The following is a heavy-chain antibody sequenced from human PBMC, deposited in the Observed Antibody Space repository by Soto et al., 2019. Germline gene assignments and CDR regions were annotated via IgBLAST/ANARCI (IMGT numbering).Heavy chain of an antibody. CDR3: ARVERAYCGGDCYDY. D-gene: IGHD2-21*01. Sequence: EVQLVESGGGLVKPGGSLGLSCAASGFTFSSYSMNWVRQAPGKGLEWVSSISSSSSYIYYADSVKGRFTISRDNAKNSLYLQMNSLRAEDTAVYYCARVERAYCGGDCYDYWGQGTLVTVSS. V-gene: IGHV3-21*01. J-gene: IGHJ4*02. CDR1: GFTFSSYS. CDR2: ISSSSSYI.